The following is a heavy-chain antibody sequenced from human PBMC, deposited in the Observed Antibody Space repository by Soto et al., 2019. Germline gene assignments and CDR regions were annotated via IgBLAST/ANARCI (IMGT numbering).Heavy chain of an antibody. V-gene: IGHV3-66*01. CDR3: ARGLVRAFFHY. CDR2: IYSGGTT. CDR1: GFTVSDYY. J-gene: IGHJ4*02. Sequence: EVHLVESGGGLVQPGGSLRLSCEVSGFTVSDYYMSWVRQAPGKGLEWVSIIYSGGTTYYADSVKRRFTISRDTSKNTVFLQMNILRDEDTAVYYCARGLVRAFFHYWGQGTLVTGAS. D-gene: IGHD3-10*01.